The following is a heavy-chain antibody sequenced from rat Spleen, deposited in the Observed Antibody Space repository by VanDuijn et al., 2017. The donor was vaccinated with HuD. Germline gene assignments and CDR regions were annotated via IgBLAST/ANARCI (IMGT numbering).Heavy chain of an antibody. D-gene: IGHD1-11*01. Sequence: EVQLVESGGVLVQPGRSMQLSCAASGFTFSDYYMAWVRQAPKKGLEWVASISYEGNTAFYGDSMKGRFTISRDNAKSTLYLQMSSLRSENTATYYCARHEDYGGYSRDYFGYWGQGVVVTVSS. J-gene: IGHJ2*01. CDR2: ISYEGNTA. CDR1: GFTFSDYY. V-gene: IGHV5-22*01. CDR3: ARHEDYGGYSRDYFGY.